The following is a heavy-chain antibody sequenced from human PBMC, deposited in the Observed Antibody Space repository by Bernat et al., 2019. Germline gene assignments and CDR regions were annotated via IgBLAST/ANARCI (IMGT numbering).Heavy chain of an antibody. D-gene: IGHD5/OR15-5a*01. J-gene: IGHJ4*02. V-gene: IGHV3-74*01. CDR2: INGDGTIT. CDR1: GFTFSGDW. CDR3: VRSVSGAAGFFDY. Sequence: EVKLVESGGGLIQPGGSLRLSCAASGFTFSGDWMHWVRQVPGKGLVWVSRINGDGTITDYAASVKGRFPISRDNAKNTLYLQMNSLRVEDTAVYYCVRSVSGAAGFFDYWGPGSLVTVSS.